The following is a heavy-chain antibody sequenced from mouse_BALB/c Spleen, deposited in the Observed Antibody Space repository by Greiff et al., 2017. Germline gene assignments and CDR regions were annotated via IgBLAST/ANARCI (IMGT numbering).Heavy chain of an antibody. Sequence: VQLQQSGAELVKPGASVKLSCTASGFNIKDTYMHWVKQRPEQGLEWIGRIDPANGNTKYDPKFQGKATITADTSSTPAYLQLSSLTSEDTAVYYCARSYYYGSSYSWYFDVWGAGTTVTVSS. CDR1: GFNIKDTY. V-gene: IGHV14-3*02. CDR3: ARSYYYGSSYSWYFDV. D-gene: IGHD1-1*01. CDR2: IDPANGNT. J-gene: IGHJ1*01.